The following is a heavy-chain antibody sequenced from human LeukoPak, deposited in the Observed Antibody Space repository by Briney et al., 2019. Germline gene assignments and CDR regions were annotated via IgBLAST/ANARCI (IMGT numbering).Heavy chain of an antibody. CDR2: INPSGGST. CDR1: GYTFTSYF. CDR3: ARDSADYGDYDY. V-gene: IGHV1-46*01. Sequence: ASVKDSCKASGYTFTSYFMHWVRQAPGQGLDWMGIINPSGGSTSYEQKFQGRVTMTRDTSTSTVYMELSSLRSEDTAVYYCARDSADYGDYDYWGQGTLVTVSS. J-gene: IGHJ4*02. D-gene: IGHD4-17*01.